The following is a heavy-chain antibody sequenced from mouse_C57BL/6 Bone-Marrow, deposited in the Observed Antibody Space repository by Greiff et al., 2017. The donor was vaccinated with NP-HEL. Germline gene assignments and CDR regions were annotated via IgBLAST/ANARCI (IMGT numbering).Heavy chain of an antibody. CDR1: GYTFTDYY. V-gene: IGHV1-76*01. J-gene: IGHJ4*01. CDR2: IYPGSGNT. Sequence: VHLVESGAELVRPGASVKLSCKASGYTFTDYYINWVKQRPGQGLEWIARIYPGSGNTYYNEKFKGKATLTAEKSSSTAYMQLSSLTSEDSAVYFCAMGALYPPYAMDYWGQGTSVTVSS. CDR3: AMGALYPPYAMDY. D-gene: IGHD2-3*01.